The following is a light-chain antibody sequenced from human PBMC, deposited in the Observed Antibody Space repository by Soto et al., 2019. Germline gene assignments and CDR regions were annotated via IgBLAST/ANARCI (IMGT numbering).Light chain of an antibody. CDR1: QSVSSN. CDR3: QQYNNWPSSYT. Sequence: EIVLTQSPATLSVPPAERATLSCRASQSVSSNLAWYQRKPDQAPRLLIYGASTRATGISARFSGSGSGTEFTLPISSLQSEDFAVYYCQQYNNWPSSYTFGQGTKLEIK. J-gene: IGKJ2*01. CDR2: GAS. V-gene: IGKV3-15*01.